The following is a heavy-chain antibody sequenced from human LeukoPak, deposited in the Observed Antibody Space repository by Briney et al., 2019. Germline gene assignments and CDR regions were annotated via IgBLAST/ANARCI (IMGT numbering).Heavy chain of an antibody. CDR2: ISSSSSYI. V-gene: IGHV3-21*01. J-gene: IGHJ4*02. CDR3: ARGRPHGNDY. D-gene: IGHD4-23*01. CDR1: GFTFSSYS. Sequence: GGSLRLSCAASGFTFSSYSMNWVRQAPGKGLEWVSSISSSSSYIYYADSVKGRFTISRDNAKNSLYLQMNSLRVEDTAVYYCARGRPHGNDYWGQGTLVTVSS.